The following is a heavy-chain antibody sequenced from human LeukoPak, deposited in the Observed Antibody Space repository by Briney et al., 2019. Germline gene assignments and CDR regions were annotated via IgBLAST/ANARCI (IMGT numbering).Heavy chain of an antibody. D-gene: IGHD1-26*01. V-gene: IGHV3-74*01. J-gene: IGHJ4*02. CDR2: INSDGSST. CDR1: GFTFSSYW. Sequence: PGGSLRLSCAASGFTFSSYWMHWVRQAPGRGLVWVSRINSDGSSTRYADSVKGRFTISRDNAKNSLYLQMNSLRAEDTAVYYCARDLGFSGSYSFDYWGQGTLVTVSS. CDR3: ARDLGFSGSYSFDY.